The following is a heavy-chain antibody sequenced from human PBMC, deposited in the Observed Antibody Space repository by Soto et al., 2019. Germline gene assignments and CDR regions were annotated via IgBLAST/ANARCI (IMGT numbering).Heavy chain of an antibody. Sequence: GGSLRLSCAGSGFTFSSYALSWVRQAPGEGLEWVSGASGGGGGTYYADSVKGRSTISRDNSKNTLYLQMNSLRAEDTAIYYCAKLSGTYYDYWGPGTLVTVSS. V-gene: IGHV3-23*01. J-gene: IGHJ4*02. D-gene: IGHD1-26*01. CDR1: GFTFSSYA. CDR2: ASGGGGGT. CDR3: AKLSGTYYDY.